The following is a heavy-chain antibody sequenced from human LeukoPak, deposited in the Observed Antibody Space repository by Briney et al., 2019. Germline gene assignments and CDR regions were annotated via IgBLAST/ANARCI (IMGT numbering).Heavy chain of an antibody. CDR1: GFTFSGYA. Sequence: GGPLRLSCAASGFTFSGYAMHWVRQTPGKGLEWMAVISYDGSNEYYADSVKGRFTISRDNSKKTLYLQMNSLRAEDTAVYYCARASGWSQPYYLDHWGQGTLVTVSS. CDR3: ARASGWSQPYYLDH. D-gene: IGHD6-19*01. V-gene: IGHV3-30-3*01. CDR2: ISYDGSNE. J-gene: IGHJ4*02.